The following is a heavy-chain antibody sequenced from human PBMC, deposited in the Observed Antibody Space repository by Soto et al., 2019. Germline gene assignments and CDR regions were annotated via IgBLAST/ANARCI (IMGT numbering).Heavy chain of an antibody. J-gene: IGHJ6*03. CDR2: FDPEDGET. Sequence: ALVKVSCKVSGYTLTELSMHWVRQAPGKGLEWMGGFDPEDGETIYAQKFQGRVTMTEETSTDTAYMELSSLRSEDTAVYFCATASSSIAARPLYYYYMDIWGKGTTVTVSS. CDR3: ATASSSIAARPLYYYYMDI. V-gene: IGHV1-24*01. D-gene: IGHD6-6*01. CDR1: GYTLTELS.